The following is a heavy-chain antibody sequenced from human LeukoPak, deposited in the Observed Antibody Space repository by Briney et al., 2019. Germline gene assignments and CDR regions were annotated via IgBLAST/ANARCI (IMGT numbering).Heavy chain of an antibody. V-gene: IGHV4-34*10. CDR3: ARRSSSSGRFDY. CDR2: INHSGST. D-gene: IGHD6-6*01. CDR1: GGSFSGYY. J-gene: IGHJ4*02. Sequence: SETLSLTCAVYGGSFSGYYWSWIRQPPGKGLEWIGEINHSGSTNYNPSLKSRITMSVDTSKNQFSLKLSSVTAADTAVYYCARRSSSSGRFDYWGQGTLVNVSS.